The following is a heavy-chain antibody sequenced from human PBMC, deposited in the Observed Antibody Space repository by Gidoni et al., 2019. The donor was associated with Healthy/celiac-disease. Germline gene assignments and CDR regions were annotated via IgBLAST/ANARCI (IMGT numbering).Heavy chain of an antibody. D-gene: IGHD2-15*01. Sequence: QVQLVESGGGVVQPGRSLRLSCAASGFTFSSYAMHWVRQAPGKGLELVAFISYDGSNKYYADSVKGRFTISRDNSKNTLYLQMNSLRAEDTAVYYCARDGWSHYFDYWGQGTLVTVSS. CDR2: ISYDGSNK. J-gene: IGHJ4*02. V-gene: IGHV3-30*04. CDR1: GFTFSSYA. CDR3: ARDGWSHYFDY.